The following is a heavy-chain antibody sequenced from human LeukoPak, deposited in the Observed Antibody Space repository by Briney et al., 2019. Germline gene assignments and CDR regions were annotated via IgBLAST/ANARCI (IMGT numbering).Heavy chain of an antibody. CDR2: VSSSGGRT. D-gene: IGHD3-3*01. J-gene: IGHJ4*02. Sequence: GGSLRLSCAASGFTFSSYALGWVRQAPGKGLEWVSTVSSSGGRTYYADSVKGRFTISRDNSQNTLHLQMNSLRADDTAVYYCGKEGGLYDSGGYFDYWAQGTLVTVSS. V-gene: IGHV3-23*01. CDR3: GKEGGLYDSGGYFDY. CDR1: GFTFSSYA.